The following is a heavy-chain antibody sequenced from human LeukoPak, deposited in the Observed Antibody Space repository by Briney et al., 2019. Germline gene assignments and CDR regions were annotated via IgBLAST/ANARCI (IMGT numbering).Heavy chain of an antibody. CDR1: GGSFSGYY. Sequence: SETLSLTCAVYGGSFSGYYWSWLRPPPGKGLEWIGEINHSGSTNYNPSLKSRVTISVDTFKNQFSLKLSSVTAADTAVYYCARGMFYYDSSGYLDYWGQGTLVTVSS. D-gene: IGHD3-22*01. J-gene: IGHJ4*02. CDR2: INHSGST. CDR3: ARGMFYYDSSGYLDY. V-gene: IGHV4-34*01.